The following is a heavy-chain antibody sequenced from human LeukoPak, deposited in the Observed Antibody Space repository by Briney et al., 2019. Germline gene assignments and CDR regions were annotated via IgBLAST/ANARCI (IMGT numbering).Heavy chain of an antibody. CDR1: GGSFSGYY. CDR3: ASVGYGDYRVDY. CDR2: INHSGST. Sequence: SETLSLTCAVYGGSFSGYYWSWIRQPPGKGLEWIGEINHSGSTNYNPSLKSRVTISVATSKNQFSLKLSSVTAADTAVYYCASVGYGDYRVDYWGQGTLVTVSS. J-gene: IGHJ4*02. V-gene: IGHV4-34*01. D-gene: IGHD4-17*01.